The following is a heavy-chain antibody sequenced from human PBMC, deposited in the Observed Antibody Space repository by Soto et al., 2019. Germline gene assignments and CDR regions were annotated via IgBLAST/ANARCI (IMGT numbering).Heavy chain of an antibody. D-gene: IGHD1-7*01. Sequence: EVRLLESGGGLVKPGGSLRLPFATSGLTFRNYAMSWVRQAPGGGLGWVSSMSGSSSPTYYADSVRGRFTISRDRSKNTRYLQMSSLRAEDTALYYCAKNQELELPRVIDFWGQGTLVTVSS. J-gene: IGHJ4*02. CDR3: AKNQELELPRVIDF. CDR2: MSGSSSPT. CDR1: GLTFRNYA. V-gene: IGHV3-23*01.